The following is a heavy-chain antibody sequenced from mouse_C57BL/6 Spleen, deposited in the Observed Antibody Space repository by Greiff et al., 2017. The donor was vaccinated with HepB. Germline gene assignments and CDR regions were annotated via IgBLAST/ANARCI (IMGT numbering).Heavy chain of an antibody. CDR2: IDPSDSYT. CDR3: ARSRYGWNFDY. V-gene: IGHV1-69*01. D-gene: IGHD1-1*02. CDR1: GYTFTSYW. J-gene: IGHJ2*01. Sequence: VQLQQPGAELVMPGASVKLSCKASGYTFTSYWMHWVKQRPGQGLEWIGEIDPSDSYTNYNQKFKGKSTLTVDKSSSTAYMQLSSLTSEDSAVYYCARSRYGWNFDYWGQGTTLTVSS.